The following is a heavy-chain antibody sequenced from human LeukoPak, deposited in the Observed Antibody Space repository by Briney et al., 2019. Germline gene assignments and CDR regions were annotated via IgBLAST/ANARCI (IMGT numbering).Heavy chain of an antibody. Sequence: SETLSLTCPVSGGSISSGSYYWSWIRQPAGKGLEWIGRIYTSGSTNYNPSLRSRVTISVDTSKNQFSLKLSSVTAADTAVCYCANSGGVECSSGTCYTTWYFDLWGRGTLVTVSS. CDR1: GGSISSGSYY. V-gene: IGHV4-61*02. D-gene: IGHD2-2*02. CDR3: ANSGGVECSSGTCYTTWYFDL. J-gene: IGHJ2*01. CDR2: IYTSGST.